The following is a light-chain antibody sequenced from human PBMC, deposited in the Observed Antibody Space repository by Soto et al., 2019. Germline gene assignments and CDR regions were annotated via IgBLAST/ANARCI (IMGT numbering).Light chain of an antibody. V-gene: IGKV1-9*01. J-gene: IGKJ5*01. Sequence: DIQMTQSPSAMSAPVLPRVSITCRASQAISSYLAWYQKKPGRAPKLLIYAESTLQSGVNSRFSGSGSGTEFTLKITSMQPEDFATYYCKQLNSFHITLGTGTRLELK. CDR2: AES. CDR3: KQLNSFHIT. CDR1: QAISSY.